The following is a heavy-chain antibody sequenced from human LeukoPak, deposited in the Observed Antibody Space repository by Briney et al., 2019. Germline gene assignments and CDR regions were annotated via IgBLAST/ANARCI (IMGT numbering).Heavy chain of an antibody. Sequence: GGSLRLSCAASGFTSGDYAMHWVRQAPGKGLEWVSGISWNSGSVGYADSVKGRFTISRDNAKNSLYLQMNSLRAEDTALYYCAKDIGKYYDSSGYWEFDYWGQGTLVTVSS. J-gene: IGHJ4*02. CDR1: GFTSGDYA. CDR2: ISWNSGSV. V-gene: IGHV3-9*02. CDR3: AKDIGKYYDSSGYWEFDY. D-gene: IGHD3-22*01.